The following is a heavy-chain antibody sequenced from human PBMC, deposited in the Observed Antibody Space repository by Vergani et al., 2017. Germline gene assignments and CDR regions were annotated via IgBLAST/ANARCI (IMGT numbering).Heavy chain of an antibody. D-gene: IGHD2-15*01. J-gene: IGHJ5*02. CDR1: GYSISSGYY. CDR2: IYHSGST. CDR3: ARGRYCSGGSCYPGWFDP. Sequence: QVQLQESGPGLVKPSETLSLTCAVSGYSISSGYYWGWIRQPPGKGLEWIGSIYHSGSTYYNPYLKSRVTISVDTSKNQFSLKLSSVTAADTAVYYCARGRYCSGGSCYPGWFDPWGQGTLVTVSS. V-gene: IGHV4-38-2*01.